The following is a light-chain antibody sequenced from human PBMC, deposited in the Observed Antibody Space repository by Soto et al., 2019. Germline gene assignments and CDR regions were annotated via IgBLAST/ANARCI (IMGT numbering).Light chain of an antibody. V-gene: IGKV1-5*03. CDR2: KAS. Sequence: DLQMIQSPSTLSASIGDRVTITCRASQSISSWLAWYQQKPGKAPRLLIYKASSLQSGVPSRFSGSASGTEFPLPVSSLQPDDFATYYCQQSRTFGQGTKVEIK. CDR1: QSISSW. CDR3: QQSRT. J-gene: IGKJ1*01.